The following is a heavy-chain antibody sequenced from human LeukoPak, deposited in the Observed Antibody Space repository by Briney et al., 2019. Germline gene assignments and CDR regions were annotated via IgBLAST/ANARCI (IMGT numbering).Heavy chain of an antibody. CDR1: GGSISSSSYS. J-gene: IGHJ4*02. Sequence: SETLSLTCTVSGGSISSSSYSWGWIRRPPGKGLEWIGSIFYSGSTYYNPSLKSRVTISVDTSKNQFSLKLSSVTAADTAVYYCARATYCSGDSWYSGIFDYWGQGTLVTVSS. D-gene: IGHD2-15*01. CDR3: ARATYCSGDSWYSGIFDY. CDR2: IFYSGST. V-gene: IGHV4-39*07.